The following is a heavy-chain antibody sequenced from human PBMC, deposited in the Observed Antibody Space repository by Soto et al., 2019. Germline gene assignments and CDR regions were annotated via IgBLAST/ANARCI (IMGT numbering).Heavy chain of an antibody. CDR1: GLTFTSYS. CDR3: ASSCFLEVPAATAMYY. D-gene: IGHD2-2*01. J-gene: IGHJ4*02. CDR2: ISSSGSTI. V-gene: IGHV3-48*01. Sequence: GGSLRLSCAASGLTFTSYSMNWVRQAPGKGLEWVSFISSSGSTIYYADSVKGRFTISRDNAKNSLYLQMNSLRAEDTAVYYCASSCFLEVPAATAMYYWGQ.